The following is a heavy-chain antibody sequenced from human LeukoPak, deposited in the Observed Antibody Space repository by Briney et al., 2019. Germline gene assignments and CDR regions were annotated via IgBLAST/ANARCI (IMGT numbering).Heavy chain of an antibody. CDR3: ARGGGLGVPAATNWFDP. CDR2: IYTSGST. V-gene: IGHV4-61*02. D-gene: IGHD2-2*01. J-gene: IGHJ5*02. CDR1: GGSISSGSYY. Sequence: PSETLSLTCTVSGGSISSGSYYWSWIRQPAGKGLEWIGRIYTSGSTNYNPSLKSRVTISVDTSKNQFSLKLSSVTAADTAMYYCARGGGLGVPAATNWFDPWGQGTLVTVSS.